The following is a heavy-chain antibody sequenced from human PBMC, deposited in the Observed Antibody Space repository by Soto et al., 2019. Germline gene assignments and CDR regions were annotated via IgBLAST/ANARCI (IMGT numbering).Heavy chain of an antibody. J-gene: IGHJ3*02. CDR3: ARGVYGSGNYYTGPSAFDI. Sequence: QVQLEQSGAEVKKPGSSVKVSCKASGGTLSDHGVAWLRQAPGQGLEWMGGTIPAFNTAKYAQKFQGRVTVTADIFTNIAYMELSSLRSEDTAFYFCARGVYGSGNYYTGPSAFDIWGQGTMVIVSS. CDR2: TIPAFNTA. CDR1: GGTLSDHG. V-gene: IGHV1-69*06. D-gene: IGHD3-10*01.